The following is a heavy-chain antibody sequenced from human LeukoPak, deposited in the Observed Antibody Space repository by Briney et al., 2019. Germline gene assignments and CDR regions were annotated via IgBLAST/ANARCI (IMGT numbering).Heavy chain of an antibody. CDR3: SAAGPASFVY. Sequence: GGSLRLSCAASGFTFSGVAMHWVRQASGKGLEWVGRIRSKANSYATVYTASVNGRFTISRDDSKSTAYLQMNSLKTEDTAVYFCSAAGPASFVYWGQGTLVTVSS. CDR2: IRSKANSYAT. D-gene: IGHD2-2*01. J-gene: IGHJ4*02. V-gene: IGHV3-73*01. CDR1: GFTFSGVA.